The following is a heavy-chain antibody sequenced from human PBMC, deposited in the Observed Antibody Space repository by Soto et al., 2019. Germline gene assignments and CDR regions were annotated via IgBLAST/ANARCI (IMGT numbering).Heavy chain of an antibody. CDR2: IWNDGSNE. V-gene: IGHV3-33*01. CDR1: GFTFSSDA. D-gene: IGHD6-25*01. CDR3: ARDASGSGYAFDI. J-gene: IGHJ3*02. Sequence: QLVESRGGVVQPGRSLRLSCAASGFTFSSDAMHWVRQAPGKGLEWVAFIWNDGSNEYYADSVKGRAIISRDNSENTLYLQMNSLRAEDTAVYFCARDASGSGYAFDIWGQGTMVTVSS.